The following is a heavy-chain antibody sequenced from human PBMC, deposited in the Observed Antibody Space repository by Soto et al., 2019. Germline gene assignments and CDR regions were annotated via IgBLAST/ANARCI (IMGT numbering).Heavy chain of an antibody. CDR1: GFTFDDYA. CDR2: ISWNSGYI. J-gene: IGHJ4*02. V-gene: IGHV3-9*01. D-gene: IGHD2-2*01. Sequence: EVQLVESGGGLVQPGTSLRLSCAASGFTFDDYAMHWVRQAPGKGLEWVSGISWNSGYIGYVDSVKGRFTISRDNAKNSLYLQVNSLRAEDTALYYCAKGPTSCISASCPYYFDYWGQGTLVTVSS. CDR3: AKGPTSCISASCPYYFDY.